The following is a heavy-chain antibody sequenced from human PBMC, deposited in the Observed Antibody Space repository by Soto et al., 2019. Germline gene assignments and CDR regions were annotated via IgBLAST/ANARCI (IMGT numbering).Heavy chain of an antibody. CDR2: ISSSSSTI. CDR1: GFTFSSYS. Sequence: GGSLRLSCAASGFTFSSYSMNWVRQAPGKGLEWVSYISSSSSTIYYADSVKGRFTISRDNAKNSLYLQMNSLRAEDTAAYYCARDRTVVRRNWFDPWGQGTLVTVSS. J-gene: IGHJ5*02. V-gene: IGHV3-48*01. D-gene: IGHD2-15*01. CDR3: ARDRTVVRRNWFDP.